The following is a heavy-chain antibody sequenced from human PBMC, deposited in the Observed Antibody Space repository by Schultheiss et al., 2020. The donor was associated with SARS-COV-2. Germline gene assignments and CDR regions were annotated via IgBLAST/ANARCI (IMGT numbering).Heavy chain of an antibody. CDR1: GFTFSSYS. CDR3: ARPIVVVPAAKDAFDI. V-gene: IGHV3-21*01. D-gene: IGHD2-2*01. J-gene: IGHJ3*02. CDR2: ISSSSSYI. Sequence: GESLKISCAASGFTFSSYSMNWVRQAPGKGLEWVSSISSSSSYIYYADSVKGRFTISRDNAKNSLYLQMNSLRAEDTAVYYCARPIVVVPAAKDAFDIWGQGTMVTVSS.